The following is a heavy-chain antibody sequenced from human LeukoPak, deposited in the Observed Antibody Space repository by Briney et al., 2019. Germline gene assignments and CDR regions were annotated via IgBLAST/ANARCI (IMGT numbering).Heavy chain of an antibody. D-gene: IGHD4-23*01. V-gene: IGHV4-34*01. CDR3: ARGRKDYGGTIRHFDY. CDR2: INHSGST. J-gene: IGHJ4*02. CDR1: GGSFSGYY. Sequence: SETLSLTCAVYGGSFSGYYWSWIRQPPGKGLEWIGEINHSGSTNYNPSLKSPVTISVDTSKNQFSLKLSSVTAADTAVYYCARGRKDYGGTIRHFDYWGQGTLVTVSS.